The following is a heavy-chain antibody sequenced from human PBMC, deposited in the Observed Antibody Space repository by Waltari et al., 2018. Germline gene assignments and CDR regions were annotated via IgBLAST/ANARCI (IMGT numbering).Heavy chain of an antibody. CDR2: IYTSGST. D-gene: IGHD6-13*01. Sequence: QVQLQESGPGLVKPSQTLSLTCTVSGGSISSGSYYWSWIRQPAGKGLGWIGYIYTSGSTNHNPSHKRRVTISVDTSKNQFALKLSSVTAADTAVYYCARRGIAHAFDIWGQGTMVTVSS. J-gene: IGHJ3*02. CDR3: ARRGIAHAFDI. V-gene: IGHV4-61*09. CDR1: GGSISSGSYY.